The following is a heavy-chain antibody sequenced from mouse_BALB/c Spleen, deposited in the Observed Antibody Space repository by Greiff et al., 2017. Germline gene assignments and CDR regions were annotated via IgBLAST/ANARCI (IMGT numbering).Heavy chain of an antibody. CDR3: AREYYGSSYRAMDY. CDR1: GFSLTSYG. D-gene: IGHD1-1*01. V-gene: IGHV2-9*02. Sequence: VQLQESGPGLVAPSQSLSITCTVSGFSLTSYGVHWVRQPPGKGLEWLGVIWAGGSTNYNSALMSRLSISKDNSKSQVFLKMNSLQTDDTAMYYCAREYYGSSYRAMDYWGQGTSVTVSS. CDR2: IWAGGST. J-gene: IGHJ4*01.